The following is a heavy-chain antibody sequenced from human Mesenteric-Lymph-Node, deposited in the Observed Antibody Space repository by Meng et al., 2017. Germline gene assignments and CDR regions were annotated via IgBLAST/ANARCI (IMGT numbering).Heavy chain of an antibody. J-gene: IGHJ4*02. Sequence: GESLKISCAASGFTFSSYEMNWVRPAPGKGLEWVSYISSSGSTIYYADSVKGRFTISRDNAKNSLYLQMNSLRAEDTAVYYRARDARVRYSSSWYPFDYWGQGTLVTVSS. CDR2: ISSSGSTI. V-gene: IGHV3-48*03. CDR1: GFTFSSYE. D-gene: IGHD6-13*01. CDR3: ARDARVRYSSSWYPFDY.